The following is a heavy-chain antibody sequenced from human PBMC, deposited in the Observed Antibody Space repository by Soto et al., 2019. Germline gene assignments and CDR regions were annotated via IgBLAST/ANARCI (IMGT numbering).Heavy chain of an antibody. D-gene: IGHD3-16*02. Sequence: PGGSLRVSCAAAGLTFSSYGRHWVRQAPGKGLVWVSRINSDGSSTSYADSVKGRFTISRDNAKNTLYLQMNSLRAEDTAVYYCARARDLSSASDYWGQGTLVTVS. V-gene: IGHV3-74*01. J-gene: IGHJ4*02. CDR3: ARARDLSSASDY. CDR2: INSDGSST. CDR1: GLTFSSYG.